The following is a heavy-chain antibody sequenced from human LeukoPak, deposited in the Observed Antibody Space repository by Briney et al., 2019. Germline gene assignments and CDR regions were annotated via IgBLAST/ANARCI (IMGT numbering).Heavy chain of an antibody. CDR2: ISWNSGSI. CDR3: AKDISQLPHLYYFGY. Sequence: GRSLRLSCAASGFTFDDYAMHWVRQAPGKGLEWVSGISWNSGSIGYADSVKGRFTISRDNAKNSLYLQMNSLRAEDTALYYCAKDISQLPHLYYFGYWGQGTLVTVSS. J-gene: IGHJ4*02. V-gene: IGHV3-9*01. D-gene: IGHD6-6*01. CDR1: GFTFDDYA.